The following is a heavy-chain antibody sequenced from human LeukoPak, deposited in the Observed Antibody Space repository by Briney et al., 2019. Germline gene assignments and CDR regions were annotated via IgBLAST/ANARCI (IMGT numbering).Heavy chain of an antibody. D-gene: IGHD5-18*01. V-gene: IGHV1-3*01. CDR2: INAGNGNT. CDR3: ARVKIGYSYGDFDY. Sequence: ASVKVSCKASGYTFTSYAMHWVRQAPGQRLEWMGWINAGNGNTKYSQKFHGRVTITRDTSASTAHMELSSLRSEDTAVYYCARVKIGYSYGDFDYWGQGTLVTVSS. CDR1: GYTFTSYA. J-gene: IGHJ4*02.